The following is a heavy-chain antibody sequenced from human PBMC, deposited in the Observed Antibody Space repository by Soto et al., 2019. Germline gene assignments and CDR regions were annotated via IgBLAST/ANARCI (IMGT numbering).Heavy chain of an antibody. V-gene: IGHV1-46*01. CDR2: INPSGGST. CDR3: ARDLGLGGSGSYSLIPYYYYYYGMDV. Sequence: ASVKVSCKASGYTFTSYYMHWVRQAPGQGLERMGIINPSGGSTSYAQKFQGRVTMTRDTSTSTVYMELSSLRSEDTAVYYCARDLGLGGSGSYSLIPYYYYYYGMDVWGQGTTVTVSS. CDR1: GYTFTSYY. D-gene: IGHD3-10*01. J-gene: IGHJ6*02.